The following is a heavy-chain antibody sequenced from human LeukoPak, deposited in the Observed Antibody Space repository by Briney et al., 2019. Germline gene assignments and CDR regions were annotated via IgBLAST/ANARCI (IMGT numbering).Heavy chain of an antibody. CDR1: GGSFSGYY. D-gene: IGHD3-3*01. CDR3: ARAGIFGVVRRFDP. V-gene: IGHV4-34*01. CDR2: INHSGST. Sequence: SETLSLTCAVYGGSFSGYYWSRIRQPPGKGLEWIGEINHSGSTNYNPSLKSRVTISVDTSKNQFSLKLSSVTAADTAVYYCARAGIFGVVRRFDPWGQGTLVTVSS. J-gene: IGHJ5*02.